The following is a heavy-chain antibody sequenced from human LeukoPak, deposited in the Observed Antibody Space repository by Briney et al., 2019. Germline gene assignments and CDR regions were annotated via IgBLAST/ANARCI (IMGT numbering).Heavy chain of an antibody. D-gene: IGHD3-9*01. CDR3: ARTPKDVRFDWLLYSDF. CDR2: IIPIFGTA. V-gene: IGHV1-69*13. Sequence: ASVKVSCKASGYTFTSYGISWVRQAPGQGLEWMGGIIPIFGTANYAQKFQARVTMTADESSSTVYMELSSLKSEDTAVYYCARTPKDVRFDWLLYSDFWGQGTLVTVSS. CDR1: GYTFTSYG. J-gene: IGHJ4*02.